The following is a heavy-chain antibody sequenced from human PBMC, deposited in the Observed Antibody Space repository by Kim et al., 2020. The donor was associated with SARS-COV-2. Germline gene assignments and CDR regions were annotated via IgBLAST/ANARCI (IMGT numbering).Heavy chain of an antibody. CDR3: ARVQKATGNDS. D-gene: IGHD6-13*01. V-gene: IGHV3-30*01. J-gene: IGHJ5*01. Sequence: KYYADSVRGRFTISRDDSKNTLYLQMNNRRPEDTAVYYWARVQKATGNDSWGPGTLVTVSS. CDR2: K.